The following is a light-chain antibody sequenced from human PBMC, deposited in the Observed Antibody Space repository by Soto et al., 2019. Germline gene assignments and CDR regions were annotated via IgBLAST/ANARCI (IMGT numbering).Light chain of an antibody. J-gene: IGLJ1*01. CDR2: LNSDGSH. CDR3: QTWVTGIYV. V-gene: IGLV4-69*01. Sequence: QLVLTQSPSASASLGASVKLTCTLSSGHSSYAIAWHQQQPEKGPRYLMKLNSDGSHSKGDGIPDRFSGSSSGAERYLTISSLRSEDEADYYCQTWVTGIYVFGTGTKLTVL. CDR1: SGHSSYA.